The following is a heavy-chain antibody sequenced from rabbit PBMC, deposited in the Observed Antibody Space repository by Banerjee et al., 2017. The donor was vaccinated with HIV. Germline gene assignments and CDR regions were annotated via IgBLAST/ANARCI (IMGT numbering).Heavy chain of an antibody. CDR1: GFSFSGAW. Sequence: QEQLVESGGGLVQPEGSLTLTCTVSGFSFSGAWMSWVRQAPGKGLGWIGCINTVSGSAYYASGVNGRSPIPRHNAQNTLYLQLNSLTAADTATYFCVRGSISGTDYNLWGQGTLVTVS. D-gene: IGHD1-1*01. CDR3: VRGSISGTDYNL. CDR2: INTVSGSA. J-gene: IGHJ3*01. V-gene: IGHV1S47*01.